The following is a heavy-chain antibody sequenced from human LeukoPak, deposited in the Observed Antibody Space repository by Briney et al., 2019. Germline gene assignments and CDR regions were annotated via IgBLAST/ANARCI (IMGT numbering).Heavy chain of an antibody. D-gene: IGHD4-17*01. Sequence: PGGSLRLSCAASGFTFSDYYMSWIRQAPGKGLEWVPYISSSGSTIYYADSVKGRFTISRDNAKNSLYLQMNSLRAEDTAVYYCARGHDYGDYDDAFDIWGQGTMVTVSS. V-gene: IGHV3-11*04. CDR1: GFTFSDYY. CDR2: ISSSGSTI. CDR3: ARGHDYGDYDDAFDI. J-gene: IGHJ3*02.